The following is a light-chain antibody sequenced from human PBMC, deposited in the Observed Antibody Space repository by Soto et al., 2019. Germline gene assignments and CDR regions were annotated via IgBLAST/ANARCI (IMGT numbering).Light chain of an antibody. J-gene: IGKJ1*01. CDR1: QSISSW. CDR2: KAS. V-gene: IGKV1-5*03. Sequence: DIQMTQSPSTLSASVGDRVTITCRASQSISSWLAWYQQKPGKAPKLLIYKASSLESGVPSRFSGSGSGTEFTITIISLQPDDFATYYCQQYNMYPWAFGQGTKVEIK. CDR3: QQYNMYPWA.